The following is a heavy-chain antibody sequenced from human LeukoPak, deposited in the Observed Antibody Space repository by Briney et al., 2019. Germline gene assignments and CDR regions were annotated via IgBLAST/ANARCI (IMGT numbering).Heavy chain of an antibody. V-gene: IGHV3-21*01. CDR1: GFTFSSYS. CDR2: ISSSSSYI. J-gene: IGHJ4*02. CDR3: ASSPSIAAAGLDY. D-gene: IGHD6-13*01. Sequence: GGSLRLSCAASGFTFSSYSMNWVRQAPGKGLEWVSSISSSSSYIYYADSVKGRFTISRDNAKNSLYLQMNSLRAEDTAVYYCASSPSIAAAGLDYWGQGTLVTVSS.